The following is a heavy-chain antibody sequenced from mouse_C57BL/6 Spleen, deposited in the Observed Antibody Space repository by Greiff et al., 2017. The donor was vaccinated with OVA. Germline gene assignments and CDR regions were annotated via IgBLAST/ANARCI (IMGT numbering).Heavy chain of an antibody. CDR1: GYTFTDYY. D-gene: IGHD3-2*02. CDR3: GGSSGIYAMDY. V-gene: IGHV1-26*01. CDR2: INPNNGGT. Sequence: EVQLQQSGPELVKPGASVKISCKASGYTFTDYYMNWVKQSHGKSLEWIGDINPNNGGTSYNQKFKGKATLTVDKSSSTAYMELRSLTSEDSAVYYCGGSSGIYAMDYWGQGTSVTVSS. J-gene: IGHJ4*01.